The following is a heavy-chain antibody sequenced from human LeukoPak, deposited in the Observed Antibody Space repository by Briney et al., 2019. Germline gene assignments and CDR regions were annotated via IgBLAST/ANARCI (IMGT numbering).Heavy chain of an antibody. CDR2: INTNTGNP. J-gene: IGHJ4*02. CDR1: GYSLTGYH. CDR3: ARAYYYDSSGEIDY. V-gene: IGHV7-4-1*02. Sequence: ASVKVSCKASGYSLTGYHMHWVRQAPGQGLEWMGWINTNTGNPTYAQGFTGRFVFSLDTSVSTAYLQISSLKAEDTAVYYCARAYYYDSSGEIDYWGQGTLVTVSS. D-gene: IGHD3-22*01.